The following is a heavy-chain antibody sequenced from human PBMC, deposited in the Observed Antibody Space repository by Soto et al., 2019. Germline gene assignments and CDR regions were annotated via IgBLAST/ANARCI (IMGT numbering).Heavy chain of an antibody. CDR1: GFTFSSYA. V-gene: IGHV3-23*01. CDR2: ISGSGGST. J-gene: IGHJ4*02. CDR3: AKKKGYCSSTSCYPGYSYGTGTFDY. D-gene: IGHD2-2*01. Sequence: GRSLRLSCAASGFTFSSYAMSWVRQAPGKGLEWVSAISGSGGSTYYADSVKGRFTISRDNSKNTLYLQMNSLRAEDTAVYYCAKKKGYCSSTSCYPGYSYGTGTFDYWGQGTLVTVSS.